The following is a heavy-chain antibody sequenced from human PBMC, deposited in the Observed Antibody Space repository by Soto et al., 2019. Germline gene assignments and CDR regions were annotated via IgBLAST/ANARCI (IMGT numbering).Heavy chain of an antibody. Sequence: ASVKVSCKASGYTFTGYYMHWVRQAPGQGLEWMGWINPNSGDTNYAQKFQGWVTMTRDTSISTAYMELSRLRSDDTAVYYCARGVGGGIPYYYYYYMDVWGKGTTVTVSS. J-gene: IGHJ6*03. CDR2: INPNSGDT. V-gene: IGHV1-2*04. D-gene: IGHD3-16*01. CDR1: GYTFTGYY. CDR3: ARGVGGGIPYYYYYYMDV.